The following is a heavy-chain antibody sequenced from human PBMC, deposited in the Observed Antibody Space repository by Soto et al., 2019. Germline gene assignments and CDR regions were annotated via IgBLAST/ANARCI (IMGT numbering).Heavy chain of an antibody. D-gene: IGHD3-22*01. CDR3: AKTRVADSGYCFDH. J-gene: IGHJ4*02. CDR2: ISGGSSYT. Sequence: QVQLVESGGGLVKPGGSLRLPCAASGFSFGDSYMRWIRQSAGKGLEWLSYISGGSSYTKYAESVKGRFTISRANARRSLFLQVNGLRADDTAIYYCAKTRVADSGYCFDHWGQGTMVTVSS. CDR1: GFSFGDSY. V-gene: IGHV3-11*05.